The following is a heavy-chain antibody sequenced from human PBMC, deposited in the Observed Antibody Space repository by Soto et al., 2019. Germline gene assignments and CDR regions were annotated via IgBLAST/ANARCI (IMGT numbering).Heavy chain of an antibody. V-gene: IGHV4-34*01. CDR3: ARGYGYSSGWYSEDFDY. CDR2: INHSGST. J-gene: IGHJ4*02. D-gene: IGHD6-19*01. Sequence: SETLSLTCAVYGGSFSGYYWSWIRQPPGKGLEWIGEINHSGSTNYNPSLKSRVTISVDTSKNQFSLRLSSVTAADTAVYYCARGYGYSSGWYSEDFDYWGQGTLVTVSS. CDR1: GGSFSGYY.